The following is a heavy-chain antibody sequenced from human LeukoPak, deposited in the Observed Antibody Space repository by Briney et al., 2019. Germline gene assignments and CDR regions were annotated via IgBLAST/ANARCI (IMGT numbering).Heavy chain of an antibody. CDR1: GGSISSSSYY. V-gene: IGHV4-39*01. Sequence: PSETLSLTCTVSGGSISSSSYYWGWIRQPPGKGLEWIGNIYYSGSSYYNPSLKSRATISVDTSKNQFSLKLSSVTAADTAVYYCARQSLYNSSWHANNWFDPWGQGTLVTVSS. D-gene: IGHD6-13*01. CDR3: ARQSLYNSSWHANNWFDP. CDR2: IYYSGSS. J-gene: IGHJ5*02.